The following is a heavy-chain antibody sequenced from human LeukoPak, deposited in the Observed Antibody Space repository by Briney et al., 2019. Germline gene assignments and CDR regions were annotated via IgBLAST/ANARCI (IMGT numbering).Heavy chain of an antibody. D-gene: IGHD3-10*01. J-gene: IGHJ5*02. Sequence: SGTLSLTCAVSVGSISRSNWWGWVRQPPGKGLEWIGYIYYSGSTYYNPSLKSRVTISVDTSKNQFSLKLSSVTAADTAVYYCARDSGDLWFGERINNWFDPWGQGTLVTVSS. CDR1: VGSISRSNW. CDR3: ARDSGDLWFGERINNWFDP. V-gene: IGHV4-4*02. CDR2: IYYSGST.